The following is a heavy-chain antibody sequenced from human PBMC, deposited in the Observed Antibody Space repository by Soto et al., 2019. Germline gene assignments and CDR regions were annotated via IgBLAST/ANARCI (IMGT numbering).Heavy chain of an antibody. V-gene: IGHV3-74*01. CDR3: ASATKRGALRYFDSCCGMDV. Sequence: PGGSLRLSCATSGFTFSRYWIHWVRQAPGEGLVWVSRISGDGVHTDYAESVKGRFTVSRDIAKSTGYLQMNSLRAEDTAVYYCASATKRGALRYFDSCCGMDVWGQGTTVTVSS. CDR2: ISGDGVHT. CDR1: GFTFSRYW. D-gene: IGHD3-9*01. J-gene: IGHJ6*02.